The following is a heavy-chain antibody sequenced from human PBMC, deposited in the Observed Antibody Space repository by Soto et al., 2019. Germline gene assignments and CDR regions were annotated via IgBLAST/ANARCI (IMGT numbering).Heavy chain of an antibody. J-gene: IGHJ6*02. CDR1: GFTFSSYG. Sequence: QVQLVESGGGVVQPGRSLRLSCAASGFTFSSYGMHWVRQAPGKGLEWVAVISYDGSNKYYADSVKGRFTISRDNSKNTLYLQMNSLRAEDTAVYYCAKDSEPYGDYVRYYYGMDVWGQGTTVTVSS. V-gene: IGHV3-30*18. CDR2: ISYDGSNK. D-gene: IGHD4-17*01. CDR3: AKDSEPYGDYVRYYYGMDV.